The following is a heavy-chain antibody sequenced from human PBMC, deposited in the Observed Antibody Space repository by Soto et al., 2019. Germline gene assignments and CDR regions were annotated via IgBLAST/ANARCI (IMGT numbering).Heavy chain of an antibody. CDR3: ARGYYYDSSGYYPFDY. J-gene: IGHJ4*02. CDR1: GYTFTSYY. CDR2: NNPSGDST. Sequence: ASVKVSCKASGYTFTSYYMHWVRQAPGQGLEWMGINNPSGDSTSYAQKFQGRVTMTKDTSTSTVYMELSSLRSEDTAVYYCARGYYYDSSGYYPFDYWGQGTLVTVSS. D-gene: IGHD3-22*01. V-gene: IGHV1-46*03.